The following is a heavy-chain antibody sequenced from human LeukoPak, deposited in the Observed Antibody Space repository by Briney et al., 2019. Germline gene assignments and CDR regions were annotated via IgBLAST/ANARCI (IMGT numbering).Heavy chain of an antibody. CDR2: ISGSGGST. CDR3: AKRGLQLWQYYFDY. CDR1: GFTFSSYA. V-gene: IGHV3-23*01. Sequence: GGSLRLSCAASGFTFSSYAMSRVRQAPGKGLEWVSAISGSGGSTYYADSVKGRFTISRDNSKNTLYLQMNSLRAEDTAVYYCAKRGLQLWQYYFDYWGQGTLVAVSS. J-gene: IGHJ4*02. D-gene: IGHD5-18*01.